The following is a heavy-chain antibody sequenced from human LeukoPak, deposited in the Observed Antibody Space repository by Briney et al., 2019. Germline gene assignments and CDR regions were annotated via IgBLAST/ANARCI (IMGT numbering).Heavy chain of an antibody. CDR1: GFTFSSYA. V-gene: IGHV3-30*04. CDR3: ARGYGSGWFDY. Sequence: GGSLRLSCAASGFTFSSYAMHWVRQALGKGLEWVAIVFNDGSQKYYADSVKGRFTISRDNSKNTLYLQMSSLRVEDTALYYCARGYGSGWFDYWGLGTLVTVSS. D-gene: IGHD6-19*01. J-gene: IGHJ4*02. CDR2: VFNDGSQK.